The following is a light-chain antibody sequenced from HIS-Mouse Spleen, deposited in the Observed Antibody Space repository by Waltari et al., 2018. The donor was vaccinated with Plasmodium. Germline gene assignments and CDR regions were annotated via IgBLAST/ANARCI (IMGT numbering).Light chain of an antibody. Sequence: SYELTPPPSVSVSPGQTARITCSGDALPNNYAYWYQQKSGQAPVLVIYEDSKRPSGIPERFSGSSSGTMATLTISGAQVEDEADYYCYSTDSSGNHRVFGGGTKLIVL. J-gene: IGLJ3*02. V-gene: IGLV3-10*01. CDR1: ALPNNY. CDR2: EDS. CDR3: YSTDSSGNHRV.